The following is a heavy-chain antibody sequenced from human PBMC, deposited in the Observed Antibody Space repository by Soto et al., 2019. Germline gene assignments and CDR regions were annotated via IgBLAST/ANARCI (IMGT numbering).Heavy chain of an antibody. V-gene: IGHV1-69*12. D-gene: IGHD2-2*01. CDR1: GGTFGNSA. CDR3: ARDKDRQQVGGNYYYAIDV. Sequence: QVQLVQSGAEVKKPGSSVTVSCKASGGTFGNSAISWVRQAPGQGLEWMGGIIPIFSTPDYAQKFQGRVTITADESTSTAYMEWTSLRSEDTAVYYCARDKDRQQVGGNYYYAIDVWGQGTTVTVSS. CDR2: IIPIFSTP. J-gene: IGHJ6*02.